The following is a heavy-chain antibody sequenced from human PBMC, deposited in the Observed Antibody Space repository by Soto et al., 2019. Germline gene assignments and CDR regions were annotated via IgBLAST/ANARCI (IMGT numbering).Heavy chain of an antibody. D-gene: IGHD3-9*01. Sequence: QVQLQESGPGLVKPSGTLSLTCAVSGGSISSSHWWTWVRQSPGKGLEYIGEISHSGTSNSNPSLKSRVPLSVDKSKNHFSLTLTSVTAADTAVYYCARVVLTITRGAFDAWGQGTLFIVSS. CDR3: ARVVLTITRGAFDA. CDR1: GGSISSSHW. J-gene: IGHJ3*01. V-gene: IGHV4-4*02. CDR2: ISHSGTS.